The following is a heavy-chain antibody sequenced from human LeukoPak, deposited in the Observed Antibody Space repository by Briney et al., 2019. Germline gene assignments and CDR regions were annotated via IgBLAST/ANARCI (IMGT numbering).Heavy chain of an antibody. CDR1: GYTFTSYD. Sequence: EASVKVSCKASGYTFTSYDINWVRQATGQGLEWMGWMNPNSGNTGYAQKFQGRVTMTRNTSISTAYMELSSLRSEDTAVYYCARQGGNSVYYYYYMDVWGKGTTVTISS. CDR3: ARQGGNSVYYYYYMDV. CDR2: MNPNSGNT. J-gene: IGHJ6*03. V-gene: IGHV1-8*01. D-gene: IGHD4-23*01.